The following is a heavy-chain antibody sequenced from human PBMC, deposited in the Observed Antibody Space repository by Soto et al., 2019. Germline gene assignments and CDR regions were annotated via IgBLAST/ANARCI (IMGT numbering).Heavy chain of an antibody. CDR1: GFNLSHPW. V-gene: IGHV3-15*01. D-gene: IGHD3-9*01. CDR2: IKSKTDGGTA. Sequence: GGSLRLSCVASGFNLSHPWMTWVRQAAGKGLEWVGRIKSKTDGGTADYAAPVKGRATISRDDSKNTVYLQMNSLKTEDTAVYYCTTGIYYDILTGYHNVAYWGQGALVTVSS. J-gene: IGHJ4*02. CDR3: TTGIYYDILTGYHNVAY.